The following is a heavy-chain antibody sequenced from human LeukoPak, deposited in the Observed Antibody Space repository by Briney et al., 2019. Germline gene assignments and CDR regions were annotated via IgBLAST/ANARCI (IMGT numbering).Heavy chain of an antibody. CDR3: AKGPALSFPHPYNWFDP. CDR2: IGGSGST. Sequence: GGSLRLSCAASGFTFSSYAMSWVRQAPGKGLEWVSAIGGSGSTYYADSVKGRFTISRDNSKNTLFLQMNSLRAEDTAVYYCAKGPALSFPHPYNWFDPWGQGTLVTVSS. V-gene: IGHV3-23*01. J-gene: IGHJ5*02. D-gene: IGHD1-26*01. CDR1: GFTFSSYA.